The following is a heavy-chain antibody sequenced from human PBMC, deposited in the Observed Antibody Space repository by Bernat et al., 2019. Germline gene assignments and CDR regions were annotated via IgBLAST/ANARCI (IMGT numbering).Heavy chain of an antibody. Sequence: QVQLVQSGAEVKKPGASLKVSCKASGYTFTSYAMHWVRQAPGQRLEWMGWINAGNGNTKYSQKFQGRVTITRDTSASTAYMELSSLRSEDTAVYYCAKIEYSSSSAGYWGQGTLVTVSS. D-gene: IGHD6-6*01. CDR1: GYTFTSYA. CDR2: INAGNGNT. J-gene: IGHJ4*02. CDR3: AKIEYSSSSAGY. V-gene: IGHV1-3*01.